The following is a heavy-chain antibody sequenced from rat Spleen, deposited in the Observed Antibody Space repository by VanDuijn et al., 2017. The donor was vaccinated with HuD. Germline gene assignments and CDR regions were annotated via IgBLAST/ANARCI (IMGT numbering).Heavy chain of an antibody. D-gene: IGHD5-1*01. V-gene: IGHV5-31*01. J-gene: IGHJ2*01. CDR1: GVTFNNYW. CDR2: ITHNDGST. Sequence: EVQLVESGGGLVQHGRSLKLSCVASGVTFNNYWMTWIRQDPGQGLEWFASITHNDGSTHYPDSVKGRFTISRDNAKRTLYLQMNSLRSEDTATYYCTREDWELTDWGQGVMVTVSS. CDR3: TREDWELTD.